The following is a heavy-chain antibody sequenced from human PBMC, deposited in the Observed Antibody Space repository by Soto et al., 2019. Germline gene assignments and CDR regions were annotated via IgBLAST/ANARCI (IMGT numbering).Heavy chain of an antibody. D-gene: IGHD6-6*01. V-gene: IGHV1-18*01. J-gene: IGHJ6*03. Sequence: QVQLVQSGAEVKKPGASVKVSCKASGYTFTSYGISWVRQAPGQGLEWMGWISAYNGNTNYAQKLQGRVTMTTDTSTSTPYMELRRLRSDDTAVYYCASGPARPLYYYYNMDVWGKGTTVTVSS. CDR2: ISAYNGNT. CDR3: ASGPARPLYYYYNMDV. CDR1: GYTFTSYG.